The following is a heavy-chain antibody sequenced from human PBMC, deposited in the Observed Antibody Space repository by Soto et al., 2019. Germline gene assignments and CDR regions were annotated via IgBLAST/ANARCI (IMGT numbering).Heavy chain of an antibody. Sequence: PSETLSLTCTVSGCSISSYYWSWIRQPPGKGLEWIGYIYYSGSTNYNPSLKSRVTISVDTSKNQFSLKLSSVTAADTAVYYCARDLYGDSDFDDWGKGTLVTVAS. D-gene: IGHD4-17*01. CDR2: IYYSGST. CDR1: GCSISSYY. V-gene: IGHV4-59*01. J-gene: IGHJ4*02. CDR3: ARDLYGDSDFDD.